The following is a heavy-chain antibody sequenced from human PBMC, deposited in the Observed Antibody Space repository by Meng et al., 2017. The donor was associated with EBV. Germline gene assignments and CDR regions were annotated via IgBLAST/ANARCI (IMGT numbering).Heavy chain of an antibody. V-gene: IGHV2-5*02. CDR1: GVSLRTRGVG. D-gene: IGHD6-6*01. Sequence: QTTLKQAGPPLVKPPHALSLTCTFPGVSLRTRGVGVGWICQPPGKALEWLALIYWDDDKRYSPSLKSRLTITKDTSKNQVVLTMTNMDPVDAATYYCAHIIAARPFDYWGQGTLVTVSS. CDR3: AHIIAARPFDY. CDR2: IYWDDDK. J-gene: IGHJ4*02.